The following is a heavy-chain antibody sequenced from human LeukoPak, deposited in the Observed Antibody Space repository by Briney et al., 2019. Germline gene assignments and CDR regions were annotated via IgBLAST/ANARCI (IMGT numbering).Heavy chain of an antibody. V-gene: IGHV3-23*01. Sequence: GGSLRLSCAASGFTLSSFRMSWVRQAPGKGLEWVSRIIDSGGTNYADSVKGRFTISRDNSKNTLYLRMNSLRVEDTAVYYCAKGASIHVTGPDFWDPGTLVTVSS. J-gene: IGHJ4*02. CDR3: AKGASIHVTGPDF. D-gene: IGHD3-9*01. CDR1: GFTLSSFR. CDR2: IIDSGGT.